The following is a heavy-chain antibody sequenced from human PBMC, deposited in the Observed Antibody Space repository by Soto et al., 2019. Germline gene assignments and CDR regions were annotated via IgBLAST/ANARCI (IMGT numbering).Heavy chain of an antibody. J-gene: IGHJ4*02. CDR3: ARLMGTSFDL. V-gene: IGHV3-72*01. CDR1: GFTFSDHH. Sequence: EVQLVESGGGLVQPGGSLRLSCAASGFTFSDHHMDWVRQAPGKGLEWVGRVRNKAHSYTTVYAASVKGRFTISRDDSKHSLSLQMNSLKTEDTAVYFCARLMGTSFDLWGQGTLVAVSS. CDR2: VRNKAHSYTT. D-gene: IGHD2-8*01.